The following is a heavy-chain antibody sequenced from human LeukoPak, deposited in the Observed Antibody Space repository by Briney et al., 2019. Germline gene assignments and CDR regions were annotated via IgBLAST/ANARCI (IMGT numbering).Heavy chain of an antibody. D-gene: IGHD2-2*01. CDR3: ARAPAGRGYYYYYGMDV. Sequence: SETLSLTCTVSGGSISSYYWSWIRQPPGKGLEWIGYTYYSGSTNYNPSLKSRVTISVDTSKNQFSLKLSSVTAADTAVYYCARAPAGRGYYYYYGMDVWGQWTTVTVSS. V-gene: IGHV4-59*01. CDR2: TYYSGST. CDR1: GGSISSYY. J-gene: IGHJ6*02.